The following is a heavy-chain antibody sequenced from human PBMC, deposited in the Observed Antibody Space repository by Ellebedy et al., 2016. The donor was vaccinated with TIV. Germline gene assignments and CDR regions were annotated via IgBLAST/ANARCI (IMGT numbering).Heavy chain of an antibody. J-gene: IGHJ3*02. CDR2: IYYSGST. D-gene: IGHD5-18*01. V-gene: IGHV4-30-4*01. CDR3: ASYTAMGAFDI. Sequence: SETLSLTCTVSGGSISRGDYYWSWIRQPPGKGLEWIGYIYYSGSTYYNPSLKSRVTISVDTSKNQFSLKLSSVTAADTAVYYCASYTAMGAFDIWGQGTMVTVSS. CDR1: GGSISRGDYY.